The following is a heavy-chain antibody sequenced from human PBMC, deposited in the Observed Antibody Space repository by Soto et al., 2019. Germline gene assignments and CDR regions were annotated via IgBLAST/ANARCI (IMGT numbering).Heavy chain of an antibody. D-gene: IGHD6-19*01. J-gene: IGHJ4*02. CDR1: GASLLSSY. CDR3: AKGWDVKYFDE. Sequence: HVQLRETGPGLVKPSETLSLSCSVSGASLLSSYWSWVRQPAGKGVEWIGHIFSSGRTTYNPSFKIRLTMSIDPSRDLFSLNLSTVTAADTAVYYCAKGWDVKYFDEWGQGTLVTVSS. CDR2: IFSSGRT. V-gene: IGHV4-4*07.